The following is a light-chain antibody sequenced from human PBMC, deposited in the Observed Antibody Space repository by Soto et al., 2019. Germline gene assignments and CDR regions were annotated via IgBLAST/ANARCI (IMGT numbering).Light chain of an antibody. Sequence: QSALTQPASVPGSPGQSITISCTGTSSDVGGYDYVSWYRQHPGKAPKLVIYEVSNRPSGVSNRFSGSKSGNTASLTISGLQAEDEADYYCSSYTSTSTPYVFGTGTKVTVL. J-gene: IGLJ1*01. CDR1: SSDVGGYDY. CDR3: SSYTSTSTPYV. V-gene: IGLV2-14*01. CDR2: EVS.